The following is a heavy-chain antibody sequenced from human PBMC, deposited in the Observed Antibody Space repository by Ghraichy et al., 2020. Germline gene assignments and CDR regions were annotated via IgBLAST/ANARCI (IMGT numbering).Heavy chain of an antibody. V-gene: IGHV3-7*01. Sequence: GESLNISCAASGFTFSSYWMSWVRQAPGKGLEWVANIKQDGSEKYYVDSVKGRFTISRDNAKNSLYLQMNSLRAEDTAVYYCASGGSFDYWGQGTLVTVSS. CDR3: ASGGSFDY. CDR2: IKQDGSEK. J-gene: IGHJ4*02. CDR1: GFTFSSYW.